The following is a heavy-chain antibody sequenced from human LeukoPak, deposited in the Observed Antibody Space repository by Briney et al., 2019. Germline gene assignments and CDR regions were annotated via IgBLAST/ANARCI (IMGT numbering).Heavy chain of an antibody. CDR3: ARDSAYYCSSTSCFEDAFDI. J-gene: IGHJ3*02. V-gene: IGHV1-2*02. CDR1: GYTFTGYY. CDR2: INPNSGGT. Sequence: ASVKVTCKASGYTFTGYYMHWVRQAPGQGLEWMGWINPNSGGTNYAQKFQGRVTMTRDTSISTAYMELSRLRSDDTAVYYCARDSAYYCSSTSCFEDAFDIWGQGTMVTVSS. D-gene: IGHD2-2*01.